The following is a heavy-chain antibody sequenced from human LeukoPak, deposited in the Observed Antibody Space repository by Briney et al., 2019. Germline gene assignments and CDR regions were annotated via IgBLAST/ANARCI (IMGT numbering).Heavy chain of an antibody. CDR2: IYSGGDT. V-gene: IGHV3-66*04. CDR3: ARRSTVTRDVDI. Sequence: GGSLRLSCAASGFTVSSNYMIWVRQAPGKGLEWVSVIYSGGDTYYADSVEGRFTIYRDKSKNTVYLQVNSLRAEDTAVYYCARRSTVTRDVDIWGQGTMVTVSS. CDR1: GFTVSSNY. D-gene: IGHD4-17*01. J-gene: IGHJ3*02.